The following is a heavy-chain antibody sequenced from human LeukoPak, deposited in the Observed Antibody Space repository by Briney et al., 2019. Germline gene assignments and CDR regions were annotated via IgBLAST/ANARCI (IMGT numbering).Heavy chain of an antibody. CDR1: GGSFSGYY. D-gene: IGHD3-9*01. V-gene: IGHV4-34*01. J-gene: IGHJ4*02. CDR3: ARGTVLRYFDWLSRGSPSFDY. Sequence: SETLSLTCAVHGGSFSGYYWSWIRQPPGKGLEWIGEINHSGSTNYNPSLKSRVTISVDTSKNQFSLKLSSVTAADTAVYYCARGTVLRYFDWLSRGSPSFDYWGQGTLVTVSS. CDR2: INHSGST.